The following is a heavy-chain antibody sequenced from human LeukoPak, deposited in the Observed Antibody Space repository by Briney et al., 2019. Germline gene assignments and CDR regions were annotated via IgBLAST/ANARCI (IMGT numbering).Heavy chain of an antibody. CDR2: ISGSGGST. CDR1: GLTFSSCA. V-gene: IGHV3-23*01. CDR3: AKFYYDFWSGYPHFDY. J-gene: IGHJ4*02. D-gene: IGHD3-3*01. Sequence: RAGGSLRLSCAASGLTFSSCAMSWVRQAPGKGLEWVSSISGSGGSTYYADSVKGRFTISRDNSKNTLYLQMNSLRAEDTAVYYCAKFYYDFWSGYPHFDYWGQGTLVTVSS.